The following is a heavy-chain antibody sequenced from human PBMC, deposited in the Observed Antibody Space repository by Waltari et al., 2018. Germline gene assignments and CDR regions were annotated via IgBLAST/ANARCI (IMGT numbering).Heavy chain of an antibody. CDR1: GGSISSYY. Sequence: QVQLQESGPGLVKPSETLSLTCTVSGGSISSYYWSWIRQPPGKGLEWIGYINYSGSTTYNPSLKSRVTISVDTSKNQFSLKLSSVTAADTAVYYCARGGCSSTSCPRSFDPWGQGTLVTVSS. J-gene: IGHJ5*02. V-gene: IGHV4-59*01. CDR2: INYSGST. D-gene: IGHD2-2*01. CDR3: ARGGCSSTSCPRSFDP.